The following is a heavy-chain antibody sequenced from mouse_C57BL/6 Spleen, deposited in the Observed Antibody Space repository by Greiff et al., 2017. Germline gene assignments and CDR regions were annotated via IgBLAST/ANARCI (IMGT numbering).Heavy chain of an antibody. J-gene: IGHJ2*01. V-gene: IGHV1-78*01. CDR3: ARTHYYGSLYFDY. CDR1: GYTFTDHT. D-gene: IGHD1-1*01. CDR2: IYPRDGST. Sequence: VQLQQSDAELVKPGASVKISCKVSGYTFTDHTIHWMKQRPEQGLEWIGCIYPRDGSTKYNEKFKGKATLTADKSSSTAYMQLNSLTSEDSAVYFCARTHYYGSLYFDYWGQGTTLTVSS.